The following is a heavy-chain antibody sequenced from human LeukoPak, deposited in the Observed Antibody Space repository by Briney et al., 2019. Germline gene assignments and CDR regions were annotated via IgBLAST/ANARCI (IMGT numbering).Heavy chain of an antibody. CDR1: GCTFSNYA. D-gene: IGHD4-23*01. CDR3: AKSPTVDAAFDI. Sequence: GGSLRLSCAASGCTFSNYAMSWVRQAPGKGLEWVSGIGYTGDSTFYADSVKGRFTVSRDSSKNTLFLHMNSLRAEDTALYYCAKSPTVDAAFDIWGQGTMVTVSS. V-gene: IGHV3-23*01. CDR2: IGYTGDST. J-gene: IGHJ3*02.